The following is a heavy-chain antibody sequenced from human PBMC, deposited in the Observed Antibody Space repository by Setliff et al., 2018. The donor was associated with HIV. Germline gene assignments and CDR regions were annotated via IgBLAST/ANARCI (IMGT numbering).Heavy chain of an antibody. J-gene: IGHJ3*01. D-gene: IGHD3-16*01. CDR2: IYPGDSDT. Sequence: GESLKISCKASGYNFISYYXXWVRQMPGKGLEWMGIIYPGDSDTRYGPSFEGQVTISADWSITTAFLQWTIPKASATAMYYCASRPVSDTFDVWGQGTMVT. CDR1: GYNFISYY. V-gene: IGHV5-51*01. CDR3: ASRPVSDTFDV.